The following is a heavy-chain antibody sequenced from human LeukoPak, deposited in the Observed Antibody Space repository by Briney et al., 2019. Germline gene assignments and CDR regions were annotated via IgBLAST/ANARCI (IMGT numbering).Heavy chain of an antibody. J-gene: IGHJ4*02. V-gene: IGHV3-74*01. CDR2: LKGDGSRA. CDR3: ARDGYLAPVIAFLDY. Sequence: GGSLRLSCAASGFTFSSYWMHWVRQSPGKGLEWVGQLKGDGSRANYADSVRGQFTISRDNAKNTVYLQLNSLRAEDTAVYYCARDGYLAPVIAFLDYWGQGTPVTVSS. CDR1: GFTFSSYW. D-gene: IGHD2-2*03.